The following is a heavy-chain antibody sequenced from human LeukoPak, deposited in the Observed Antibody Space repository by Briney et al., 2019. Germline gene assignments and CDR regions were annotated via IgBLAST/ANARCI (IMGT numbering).Heavy chain of an antibody. V-gene: IGHV3-13*01. CDR3: ARTADWNDAFDI. D-gene: IGHD1-1*01. CDR1: GFTFSSYD. J-gene: IGHJ3*02. CDR2: IGTAGDT. Sequence: GGSLRLSCAASGFTFSSYDMHWVRQATGKGLEWVSAIGTAGDTYYPGSVKGRFTISRENAKNSLYLQMNSLRAGDTAVYYCARTADWNDAFDIWGQGTMVTVSS.